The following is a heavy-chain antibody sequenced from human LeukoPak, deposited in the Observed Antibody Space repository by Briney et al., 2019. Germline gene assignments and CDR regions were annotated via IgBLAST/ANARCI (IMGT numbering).Heavy chain of an antibody. CDR1: GGSISSGNYY. CDR2: IYTSGST. CDR3: ARAPGSYYNILFDY. V-gene: IGHV4-61*02. Sequence: SETLSLTCTVSGGSISSGNYYWSWIRQPAGKGLEWIGRIYTSGSTNYNPSLKSRVTISVDTSKNQFSLKLSSVTAADTAVYYCARAPGSYYNILFDYWGQGTLVTVSS. D-gene: IGHD3-10*01. J-gene: IGHJ4*02.